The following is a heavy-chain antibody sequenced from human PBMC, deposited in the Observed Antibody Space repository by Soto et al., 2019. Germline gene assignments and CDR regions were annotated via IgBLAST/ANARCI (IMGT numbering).Heavy chain of an antibody. CDR1: GDSVSSNTAA. D-gene: IGHD6-19*01. CDR2: TYYRSNWRH. CDR3: ARGVAGSGFDL. V-gene: IGHV6-1*01. Sequence: PSQTLSLTCAISGDSVSSNTAAWNWIRSSPSRGLEWLGRTYYRSNWRHDYAVSVRSRITVNADTSKNHFPLQLNSVTPDDTAVYYCARGVAGSGFDLWGQGTLVTVSS. J-gene: IGHJ4*02.